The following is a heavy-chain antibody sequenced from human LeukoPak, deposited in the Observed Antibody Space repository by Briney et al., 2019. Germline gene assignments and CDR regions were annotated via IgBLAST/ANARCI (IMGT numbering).Heavy chain of an antibody. CDR1: GFTFSSYA. J-gene: IGHJ6*02. D-gene: IGHD3-10*01. V-gene: IGHV3-23*01. Sequence: GGSLRLSCAASGFTFSSYAMSWVRQAPGKRLEWVSAISGSGGSTYYADSVKGRFTISRDNSKNTLYLQMNSLRAEDTAVYYCAKDPTMVRGVINYYYYGMGVWGQGTTVTVSS. CDR2: ISGSGGST. CDR3: AKDPTMVRGVINYYYYGMGV.